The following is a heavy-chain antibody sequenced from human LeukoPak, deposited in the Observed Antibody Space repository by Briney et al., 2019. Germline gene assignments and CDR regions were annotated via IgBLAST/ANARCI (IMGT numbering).Heavy chain of an antibody. V-gene: IGHV3-7*01. D-gene: IGHD6-13*01. CDR1: GFTFNSYW. J-gene: IGHJ4*02. CDR3: ARDSLAAAFFDY. Sequence: PGGSLRLSCAASGFTFNSYWMIWARQAPGKGLEWVANIKEDGNEKYYVDSVRGRFTISRDNAKNSLYLQMNSLSADDTAVYYCARDSLAAAFFDYWGQGTLVTVSS. CDR2: IKEDGNEK.